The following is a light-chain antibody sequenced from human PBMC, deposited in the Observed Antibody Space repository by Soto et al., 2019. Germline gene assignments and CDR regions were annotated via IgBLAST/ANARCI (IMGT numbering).Light chain of an antibody. Sequence: QAVVTQPPSVSGAPGQRVTISCTGSYSNIGAGYDVHWYQQLPGTAPKLLIYDDNNRPSGVPDRFSGSNSGTSASLAITGLQAEDEADFYCQSYDSSLSGVVFGGGTKVTVL. CDR3: QSYDSSLSGVV. J-gene: IGLJ2*01. CDR1: YSNIGAGYD. V-gene: IGLV1-40*01. CDR2: DDN.